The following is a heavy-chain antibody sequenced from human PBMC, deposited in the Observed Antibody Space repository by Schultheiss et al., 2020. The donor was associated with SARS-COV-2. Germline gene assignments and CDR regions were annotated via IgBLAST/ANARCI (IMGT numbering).Heavy chain of an antibody. CDR1: GGSISSSSYY. Sequence: SQTLSLTCTVSGGSISSSSYYWGWIRQPPGKGLEWIGYIYYSGSTNYNPSLKSRVTMSVDTSKNQFSLKLSSVTAADTAVYYCASRSTAMVRDDAFDIWGQGTMVTVSS. D-gene: IGHD5-18*01. V-gene: IGHV4-61*05. CDR3: ASRSTAMVRDDAFDI. J-gene: IGHJ3*02. CDR2: IYYSGST.